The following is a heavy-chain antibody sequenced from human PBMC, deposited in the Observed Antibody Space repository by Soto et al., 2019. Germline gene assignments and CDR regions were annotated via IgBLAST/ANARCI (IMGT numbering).Heavy chain of an antibody. CDR2: ISYDGSNK. J-gene: IGHJ4*02. CDR3: AREEYGQHYFDY. V-gene: IGHV3-30-3*01. Sequence: QVLLVESGGGVVQPGRSLRLSCGASGFTFSHFALHWVRQAPGKGLEWVAVISYDGSNKFFPDSVKGRFTISRDNSKNTLYLQMNSLRAEDTAVYYCAREEYGQHYFDYWGQGTLVTVSS. D-gene: IGHD3-10*01. CDR1: GFTFSHFA.